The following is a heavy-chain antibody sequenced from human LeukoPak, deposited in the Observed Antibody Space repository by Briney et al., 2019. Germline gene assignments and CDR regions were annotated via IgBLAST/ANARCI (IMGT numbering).Heavy chain of an antibody. D-gene: IGHD6-13*01. CDR2: IYSGGST. Sequence: PGGSLRLSCAASGFTVSSNYMSWVRQAPGKGLEWDSVIYSGGSTYYADSVKGRFTISRDNSKNTLYLQMNSLRAEDTAVYYCARVAAAQYYYYGMDVWGQGTTVTVSS. J-gene: IGHJ6*02. V-gene: IGHV3-66*01. CDR1: GFTVSSNY. CDR3: ARVAAAQYYYYGMDV.